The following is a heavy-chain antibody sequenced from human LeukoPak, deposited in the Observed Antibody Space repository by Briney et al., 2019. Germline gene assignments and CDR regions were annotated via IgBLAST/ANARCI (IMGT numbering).Heavy chain of an antibody. J-gene: IGHJ5*02. CDR1: GFTFSSYS. Sequence: GGSLRLSCAASGFTFSSYSMNWVRQAPGKGLEWVSSISSSSSHIYYADSVKGRFTISRDNAKNSLYLQMNSLRAEDTAVYYCARETPYSSSWSGWFDPWGQGTLVTVSS. V-gene: IGHV3-21*01. D-gene: IGHD6-13*01. CDR2: ISSSSSHI. CDR3: ARETPYSSSWSGWFDP.